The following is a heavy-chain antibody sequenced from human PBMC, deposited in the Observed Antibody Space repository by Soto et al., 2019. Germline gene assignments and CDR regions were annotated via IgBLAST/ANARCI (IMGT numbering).Heavy chain of an antibody. Sequence: SETLSLTCTVSGGSISSYYWSWIRQPPGKGLEWIGYIYYSGSTNYNPSLKSRVTISVDTSKNQFSLKLSSVTAADTAVYYCAREGGNPFAGVDYWGQGTLVTVSS. CDR3: AREGGNPFAGVDY. CDR2: IYYSGST. V-gene: IGHV4-59*01. J-gene: IGHJ4*02. D-gene: IGHD3-16*01. CDR1: GGSISSYY.